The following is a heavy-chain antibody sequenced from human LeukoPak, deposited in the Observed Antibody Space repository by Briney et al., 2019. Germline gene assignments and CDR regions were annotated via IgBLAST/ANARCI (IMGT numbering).Heavy chain of an antibody. J-gene: IGHJ4*02. CDR1: GGSISTGDYY. CDR2: IYHSGST. V-gene: IGHV4-30-4*01. Sequence: SQTLSLTCTVSGGSISTGDYYWSWIRQPPGKRLEWVGYIYHSGSTYYNPSLKSRLSISLDTSKNQFPLKLSSVTAADTAVYYCAREGGSGNYKRPVDSWGQGTLVIVSS. D-gene: IGHD3-10*01. CDR3: AREGGSGNYKRPVDS.